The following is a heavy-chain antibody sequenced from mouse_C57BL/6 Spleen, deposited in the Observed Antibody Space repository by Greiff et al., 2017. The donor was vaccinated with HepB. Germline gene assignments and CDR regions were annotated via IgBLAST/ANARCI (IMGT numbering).Heavy chain of an antibody. CDR1: GYTFTSYW. J-gene: IGHJ2*01. CDR2: IHPNSGST. D-gene: IGHD2-4*01. V-gene: IGHV1-64*01. CDR3: AREWDDFLRDD. Sequence: QVQLKQSGAELVKPGASVKLSCKASGYTFTSYWMHWVKQRPGQGLEWIGMIHPNSGSTNYNEKFKSKATLTVDKSSSTAYMQLSSLTSEDSAVYYCAREWDDFLRDDWGQGTTLTVSS.